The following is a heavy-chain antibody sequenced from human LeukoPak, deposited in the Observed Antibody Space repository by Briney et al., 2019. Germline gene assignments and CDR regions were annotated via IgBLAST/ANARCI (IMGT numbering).Heavy chain of an antibody. D-gene: IGHD2-15*01. CDR1: GFPLSTYG. CDR2: IHYDGYTT. Sequence: GGSLRLSCVTSGFPLSTYGVHWVRQAPGSGLEWLAYIHYDGYTTNYADSVKGRFTISRDSSKNTLFLQMNRLRPEDAAVYYCAKAPVTTCRGAFCYPFDYWGLGTLVTVSS. J-gene: IGHJ4*02. CDR3: AKAPVTTCRGAFCYPFDY. V-gene: IGHV3-30*02.